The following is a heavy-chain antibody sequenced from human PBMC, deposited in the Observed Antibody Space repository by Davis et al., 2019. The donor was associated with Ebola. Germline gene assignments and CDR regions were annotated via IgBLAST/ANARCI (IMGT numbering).Heavy chain of an antibody. V-gene: IGHV3-11*01. D-gene: IGHD6-19*01. CDR3: ARDKRSSWYGGMDV. J-gene: IGHJ6*02. CDR2: IRSSDTTI. Sequence: GESLKISCAASGFTLSDYYMSWIRQAPGKGLEWVSSIRSSDTTIYYSDPVKGRFTVSRDNAKNSLYLQMNSLRAEDTAVYHCARDKRSSWYGGMDVWGQGTTVTVSS. CDR1: GFTLSDYY.